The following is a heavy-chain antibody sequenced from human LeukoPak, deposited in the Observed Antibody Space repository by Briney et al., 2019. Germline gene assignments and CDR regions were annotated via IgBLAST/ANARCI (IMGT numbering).Heavy chain of an antibody. CDR1: GFTFSSYW. V-gene: IGHV3-74*01. J-gene: IGHJ4*02. CDR2: INSDGSST. D-gene: IGHD6-19*01. CDR3: AGDIAVAGNHFDY. Sequence: GGSLRLSCAASGFTFSSYWMHWVRQAPGKGLVWVSRINSDGSSTNYADSVKGRFTISRDNAKNTLYLQMNSLRAEDTAMYYCAGDIAVAGNHFDYWGQGTLVTVS.